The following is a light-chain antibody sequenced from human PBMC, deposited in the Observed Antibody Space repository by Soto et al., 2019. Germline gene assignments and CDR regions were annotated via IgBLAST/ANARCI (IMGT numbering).Light chain of an antibody. V-gene: IGLV2-14*03. CDR2: DVS. CDR1: SSDVGGCNC. CDR3: SSYTSTNTSVV. J-gene: IGLJ2*01. Sequence: QSALTQPASVSGSPGQSITISCTGTSSDVGGCNCVSWYQQHPGKAPNLMIYDVSNRPSGVSDRFSGTKSGNMASLTISGLQAEDEADFYCSSYTSTNTSVVFGGGTKLTVL.